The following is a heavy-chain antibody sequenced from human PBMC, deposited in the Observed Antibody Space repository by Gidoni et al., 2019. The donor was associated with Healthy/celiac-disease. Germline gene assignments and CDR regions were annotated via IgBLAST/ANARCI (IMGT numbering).Heavy chain of an antibody. CDR1: GFTFSSYA. CDR3: AKSVQWVIDY. Sequence: EVQLLESGGGLVQPGGSLRLSCASSGFTFSSYAMSWVRQAPGKGLEWVSASSGSGGSTYYADSVKGRFTISRDKSKNTLYMQRNSLRAEDTAVYYCAKSVQWVIDYWGQGTLVTVSS. J-gene: IGHJ4*02. D-gene: IGHD1-26*01. CDR2: SSGSGGST. V-gene: IGHV3-23*01.